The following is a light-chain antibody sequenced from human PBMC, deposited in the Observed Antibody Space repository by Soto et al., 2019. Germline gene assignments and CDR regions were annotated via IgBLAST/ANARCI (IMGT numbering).Light chain of an antibody. V-gene: IGKV3-20*01. CDR2: AAS. Sequence: EIVLTQSPGTLSLSPGERATLSCRASQSVISNYLAWYQQKRGQAPRLLVVAASARPGGIPDRFSGSGSGTDFTLTISRLEPEDFAVYYCQQYGSSPRTFGQGTKVEIK. CDR1: QSVISNY. CDR3: QQYGSSPRT. J-gene: IGKJ1*01.